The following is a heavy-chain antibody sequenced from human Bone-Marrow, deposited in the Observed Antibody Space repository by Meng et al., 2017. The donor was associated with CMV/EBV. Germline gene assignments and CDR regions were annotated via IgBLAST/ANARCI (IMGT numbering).Heavy chain of an antibody. D-gene: IGHD2-15*01. V-gene: IGHV1-8*01. CDR2: MNPNSGNT. Sequence: ASVKVSCKASGYTFTSYDINWVRQATGQGLEWMGWMNPNSGNTGYAQKFQGRVTITTDESTSTAYMELSSLRSEDTAVYYCARDIPHYGMDVWGQGTTVTVSS. CDR1: GYTFTSYD. J-gene: IGHJ6*02. CDR3: ARDIPHYGMDV.